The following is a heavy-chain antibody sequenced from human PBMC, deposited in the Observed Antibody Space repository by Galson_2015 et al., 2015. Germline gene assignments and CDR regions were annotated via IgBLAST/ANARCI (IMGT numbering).Heavy chain of an antibody. CDR2: INPNSGGT. V-gene: IGHV1-2*05. J-gene: IGHJ6*02. CDR3: ARVPIVGADYYGMDV. D-gene: IGHD1-26*01. Sequence: SVKVSCKASGYTFTGYYMHWVRQAPGQGLEWMGRINPNSGGTNYAQKFQGRVTMTRDTSISTAYMELSRLRSDDTVVYYCARVPIVGADYYGMDVWGQGTTVTVSS. CDR1: GYTFTGYY.